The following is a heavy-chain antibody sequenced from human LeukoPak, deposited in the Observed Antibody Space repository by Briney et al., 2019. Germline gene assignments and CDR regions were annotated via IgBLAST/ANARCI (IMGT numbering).Heavy chain of an antibody. CDR3: AKKEGSGKYPYYYFDY. D-gene: IGHD3-10*01. CDR2: VTGSGGST. CDR1: GFTFSSYA. J-gene: IGHJ4*02. V-gene: IGHV3-23*01. Sequence: GGSLRLSCAASGFTFSSYAMNWVRQAPGKGLEWVSSVTGSGGSTWYADSVKGRFTISRDNSKETLYLQMNSLRAEDTAVYYCAKKEGSGKYPYYYFDYWAQGTLVTVSS.